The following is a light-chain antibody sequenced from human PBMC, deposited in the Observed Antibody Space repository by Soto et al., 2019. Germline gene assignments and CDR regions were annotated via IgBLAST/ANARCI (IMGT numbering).Light chain of an antibody. V-gene: IGKV3-20*01. Sequence: DIVMTQSPDSLAMSQGETATINCRASQSVSSSYLAWYQQRPGQAPRLLIYGASSRATGIPDRFSGSGSGTDFTLTISRLEPEDFAVYYCQQYGSSPTWTFGQGTKVDNK. CDR1: QSVSSSY. J-gene: IGKJ1*01. CDR3: QQYGSSPTWT. CDR2: GAS.